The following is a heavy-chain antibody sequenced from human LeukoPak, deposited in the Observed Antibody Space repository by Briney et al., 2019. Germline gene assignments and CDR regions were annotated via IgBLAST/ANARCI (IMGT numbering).Heavy chain of an antibody. CDR1: GFSFKDTG. Sequence: PGGSLRLSCAASGFSFKDTGMHWVRQAPGKGLEWVAVISYDGSNKYYADSVKGRFTISRDNSKNTLYLQMNSLRAEDTAVYYCARDPPYYYDSSGYFGAFDIWGQGTMVTVSS. CDR2: ISYDGSNK. CDR3: ARDPPYYYDSSGYFGAFDI. D-gene: IGHD3-22*01. J-gene: IGHJ3*02. V-gene: IGHV3-30*19.